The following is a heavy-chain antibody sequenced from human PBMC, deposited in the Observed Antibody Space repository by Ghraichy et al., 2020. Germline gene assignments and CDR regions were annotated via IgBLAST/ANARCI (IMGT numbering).Heavy chain of an antibody. J-gene: IGHJ6*02. Sequence: SQTLSLTCAVYGGSFSGYYWSWIRQPPGKGLEWIGEINRSGGTNYNPSLKSRVTISVDTSKNQFSLKVSSVTAADTAVYYCARGGEEYQLLSYYSYGMDVWGQGTTVTVSS. CDR2: INRSGGT. D-gene: IGHD2-2*01. CDR1: GGSFSGYY. V-gene: IGHV4-34*01. CDR3: ARGGEEYQLLSYYSYGMDV.